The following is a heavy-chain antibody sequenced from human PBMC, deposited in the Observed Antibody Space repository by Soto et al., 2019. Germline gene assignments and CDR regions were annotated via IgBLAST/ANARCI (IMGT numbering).Heavy chain of an antibody. CDR1: GYSISSGYY. V-gene: IGHV4-38-2*01. CDR3: ARLDSSGPNWGYFDY. J-gene: IGHJ4*02. CDR2: IYHSGST. Sequence: PSETLSLTCAVSGYSISSGYYWGWIRQPPGKGLEWIGCIYHSGSTYYNPSLKSRVTISVDTSNNQFSLKLSSVTAADTAVYYCARLDSSGPNWGYFDYWGQGTLVTVSS. D-gene: IGHD3-22*01.